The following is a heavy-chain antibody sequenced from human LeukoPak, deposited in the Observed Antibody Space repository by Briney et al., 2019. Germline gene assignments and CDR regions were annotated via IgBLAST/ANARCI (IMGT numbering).Heavy chain of an antibody. CDR2: IYTSGST. J-gene: IGHJ4*02. D-gene: IGHD5-24*01. CDR3: ARESRRRDRCLFDY. V-gene: IGHV4-4*07. Sequence: SETLSLACTVSGDSISNYYWSWIRQPAGKGLEWIGRIYTSGSTNYNPSLKSRVTMSVDTSKNQFSLKLSTVTAADTAVYYCARESRRRDRCLFDYWGQGTLVTVSS. CDR1: GDSISNYY.